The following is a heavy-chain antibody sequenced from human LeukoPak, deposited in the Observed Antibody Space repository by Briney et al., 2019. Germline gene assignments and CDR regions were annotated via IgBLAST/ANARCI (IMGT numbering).Heavy chain of an antibody. J-gene: IGHJ6*03. CDR3: ARGNLHSYYDFWSGKPGGHCMDV. V-gene: IGHV4-34*01. D-gene: IGHD3-3*01. Sequence: SETLSLTCAAYGGSFSGYYGSWIRQPPGKGLEWIGEINHSGSTNYNPSLKSRVTISVDTSKNQFSLKLSSVTAADTAVYYCARGNLHSYYDFWSGKPGGHCMDVWGKGTTVTVSS. CDR2: INHSGST. CDR1: GGSFSGYY.